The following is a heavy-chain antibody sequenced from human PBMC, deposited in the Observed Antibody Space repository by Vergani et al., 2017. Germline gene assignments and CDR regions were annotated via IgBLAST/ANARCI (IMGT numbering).Heavy chain of an antibody. J-gene: IGHJ6*03. CDR1: GYSFTSFW. V-gene: IGHV5-51*01. CDR2: IYPGDSDT. CDR3: ARHIAARQGLSYYYCYMDV. D-gene: IGHD6-6*01. Sequence: EVQLVQSGAEVKKPGESLKISCTGSGYSFTSFWLGWVRQMPGKGLEWMGIIYPGDSDTRYSPSFQGQVTISADKSISTAYLQWSSLKASDTAMYYCARHIAARQGLSYYYCYMDVWGKGTTVTVSS.